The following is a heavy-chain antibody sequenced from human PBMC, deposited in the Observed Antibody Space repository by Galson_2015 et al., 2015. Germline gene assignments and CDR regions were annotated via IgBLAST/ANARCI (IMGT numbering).Heavy chain of an antibody. CDR3: ARRYSYGFFDY. J-gene: IGHJ4*02. D-gene: IGHD5-18*01. V-gene: IGHV3-7*03. Sequence: LRLSCAVSGFTFSEYWMRWVRQAPGKGLEWVANIKEDGSEKNYVDSAQGRFTISRDNAKNSLFLQMNSLRAEDTALYYCARRYSYGFFDYWGQGTLVTVSS. CDR1: GFTFSEYW. CDR2: IKEDGSEK.